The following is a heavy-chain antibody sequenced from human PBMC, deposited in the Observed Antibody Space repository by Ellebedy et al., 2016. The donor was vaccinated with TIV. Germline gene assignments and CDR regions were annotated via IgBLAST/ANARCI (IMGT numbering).Heavy chain of an antibody. CDR3: ARKPPGIGAAGHDF. CDR2: IYPGDSDT. D-gene: IGHD6-13*01. V-gene: IGHV5-51*01. CDR1: GYSFSHYW. Sequence: GESLKTSCKGSGYSFSHYWIASVRQMPGKGLEWMGTIYPGDSDTRYSPSFQGQVTISADKSISTAYLQWSSLKASDTAMYYCARKPPGIGAAGHDFWGQGTMVAVSS. J-gene: IGHJ3*01.